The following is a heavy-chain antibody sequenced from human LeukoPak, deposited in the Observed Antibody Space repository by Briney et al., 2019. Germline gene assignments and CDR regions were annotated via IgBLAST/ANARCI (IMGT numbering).Heavy chain of an antibody. Sequence: SETLSLTCTVSGGSISDHYWSWIRQPPGKGLQWIGYINYSGNTNYNPSLTGRVTVSVDTSKNQFSLKLSSVTAADTAVYYCARDDFCGAARPMDVWGKGTTVTVSS. V-gene: IGHV4-59*11. CDR1: GGSISDHY. D-gene: IGHD6-6*01. J-gene: IGHJ6*03. CDR2: INYSGNT. CDR3: ARDDFCGAARPMDV.